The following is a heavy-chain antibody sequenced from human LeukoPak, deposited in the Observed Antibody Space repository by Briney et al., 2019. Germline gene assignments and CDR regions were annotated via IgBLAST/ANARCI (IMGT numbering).Heavy chain of an antibody. CDR2: ISSNGGST. D-gene: IGHD2-21*02. CDR1: GFTFSSYA. J-gene: IGHJ4*02. CDR3: ARDWVAIVVVTASLGGFDY. V-gene: IGHV3-64*01. Sequence: GGSLRLSCAASGFTFSSYAMHWVRQAPGKGLEYVSAISSNGGSTYYANSVKGRFTISRDNSKNTLYLQMNSLRAEDTAVYYCARDWVAIVVVTASLGGFDYWGQGALVTVSS.